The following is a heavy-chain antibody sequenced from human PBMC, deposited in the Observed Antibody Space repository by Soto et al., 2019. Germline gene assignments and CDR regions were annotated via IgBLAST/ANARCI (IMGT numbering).Heavy chain of an antibody. CDR3: APLSVSLSGPYGIRV. D-gene: IGHD2-15*01. J-gene: IGHJ6*02. V-gene: IGHV4-39*01. CDR2: MFYSGLT. CDR1: GYSVSSSDYY. Sequence: SETLSLTCSVSGYSVSSSDYYWAWIRQPPGKGLEWIGSMFYSGLTYYNPSLKSRVTLSVDTSKDQFSVRLNSVTAADTAVYYCAPLSVSLSGPYGIRVWGQGTTVTVSS.